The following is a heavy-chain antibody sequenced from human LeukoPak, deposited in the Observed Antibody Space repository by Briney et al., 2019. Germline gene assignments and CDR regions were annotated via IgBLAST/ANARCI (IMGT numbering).Heavy chain of an antibody. Sequence: SETLSLTCTVSGGSISSYYWSWIRQPPGKGLEWIGYIYTSGSTNYNPSLKSRVTISVDTSKNQFSLKLSSVTAADTAVYYCARRGKEGGNLDYWGQGTLVTVSS. D-gene: IGHD4-23*01. CDR2: IYTSGST. CDR3: ARRGKEGGNLDY. V-gene: IGHV4-4*09. J-gene: IGHJ4*02. CDR1: GGSISSYY.